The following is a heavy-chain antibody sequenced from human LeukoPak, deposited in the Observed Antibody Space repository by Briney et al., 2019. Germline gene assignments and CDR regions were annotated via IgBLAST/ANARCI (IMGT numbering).Heavy chain of an antibody. CDR3: ARRFAVYYFDY. D-gene: IGHD3-16*01. J-gene: IGHJ4*02. CDR1: GGSFSGYY. Sequence: PSKTLSLTCAVYGGSFSGYYWSWIRQPPGKGLEWIGEINHSGSTNYNPSLKSRVTISVDTSKNQFSLKLSSVTAADTAVYYCARRFAVYYFDYWGQGTLVTVSS. V-gene: IGHV4-34*01. CDR2: INHSGST.